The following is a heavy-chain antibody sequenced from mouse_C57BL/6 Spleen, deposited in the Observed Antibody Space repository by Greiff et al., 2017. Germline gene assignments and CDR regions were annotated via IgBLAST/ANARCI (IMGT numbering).Heavy chain of an antibody. CDR1: GYTFTSYW. V-gene: IGHV1-52*01. CDR2: IDPSDSET. Sequence: VQLQQPGAELVRPGSSVKLSCKASGYTFTSYWMHWVKQRPIQGLEWIGNIDPSDSETHYNQKFKDKATLTVDKSSSTAYMQLSSLTSEDSAVYYGARYGSSSGYAMDYWGQGTSVTVSS. CDR3: ARYGSSSGYAMDY. D-gene: IGHD1-1*01. J-gene: IGHJ4*01.